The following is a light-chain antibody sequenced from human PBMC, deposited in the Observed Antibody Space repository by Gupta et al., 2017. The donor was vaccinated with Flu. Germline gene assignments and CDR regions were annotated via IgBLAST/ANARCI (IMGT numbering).Light chain of an antibody. V-gene: IGKV1-39*01. CDR3: QQSYKSPYT. Sequence: DIQMTQSPSSLYTSVGDRVTITCRASQSISTYLNWYQQKPGQAPRLVIYGASSLQSGVPSRFSGSGSGTDFLLSISSLHPEDFATYYCQQSYKSPYTFGQGTKLEIK. CDR2: GAS. J-gene: IGKJ2*01. CDR1: QSISTY.